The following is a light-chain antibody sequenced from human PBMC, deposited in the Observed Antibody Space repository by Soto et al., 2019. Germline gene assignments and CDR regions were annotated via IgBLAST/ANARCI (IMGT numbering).Light chain of an antibody. V-gene: IGKV3-20*01. CDR1: QSVRSNY. Sequence: EIVLTQSPCTLSLSPGERATVSFGASQSVRSNYLAWYQQKPGQAPRLLIYGASSRATGIPDRFSGNGSGTDFTLTISRLEPEDFAVYYCQQYDSSFRTFGQGTKVDIK. CDR3: QQYDSSFRT. J-gene: IGKJ1*01. CDR2: GAS.